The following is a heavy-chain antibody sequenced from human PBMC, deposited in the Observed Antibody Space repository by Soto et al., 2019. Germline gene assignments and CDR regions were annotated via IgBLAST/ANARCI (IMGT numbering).Heavy chain of an antibody. Sequence: GGSLRLSCTASGFTFGDYAMSWFRQAPGKGLEWVGFIRSKAYGGTTEYAASVKGRFTISRDDSKSIAYLQMNSLKTEDTAVYYCTRERLNFWSSMSDAFDIWGQGTMVTVSS. J-gene: IGHJ3*02. CDR2: IRSKAYGGTT. CDR1: GFTFGDYA. D-gene: IGHD3-3*01. CDR3: TRERLNFWSSMSDAFDI. V-gene: IGHV3-49*03.